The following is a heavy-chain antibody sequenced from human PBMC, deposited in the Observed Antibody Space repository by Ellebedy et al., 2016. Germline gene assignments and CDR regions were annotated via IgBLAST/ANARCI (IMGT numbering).Heavy chain of an antibody. CDR2: INHSGST. J-gene: IGHJ4*02. D-gene: IGHD6-19*01. CDR3: ASRGIAVAGPSIDY. V-gene: IGHV4-34*01. Sequence: SETLSLTCTVSGGSISSYYWSWIRQPPGKGLEWIGEINHSGSTNYNPSLKSRVTISVDTSKNQFSLKLSSVTAADTAVYYCASRGIAVAGPSIDYWGQGTLVTVSS. CDR1: GGSISSYY.